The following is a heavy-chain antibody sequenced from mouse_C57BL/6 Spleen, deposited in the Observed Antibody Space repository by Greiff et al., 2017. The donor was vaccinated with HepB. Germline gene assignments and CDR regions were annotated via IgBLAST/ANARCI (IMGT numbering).Heavy chain of an antibody. CDR2: IDPSDSYT. D-gene: IGHD2-1*01. Sequence: VQLQQPGAELVKPGASVKLSCKASGYTFTSYWMQWVKQRPGQGLEWIGEIDPSDSYTNYNQKFKGKATLTVDTSSSTAYMQLSSLTSEDSAVYYCARLERSKQYGNYGIYAMDYWGQGTSVTVSS. CDR1: GYTFTSYW. V-gene: IGHV1-50*01. CDR3: ARLERSKQYGNYGIYAMDY. J-gene: IGHJ4*01.